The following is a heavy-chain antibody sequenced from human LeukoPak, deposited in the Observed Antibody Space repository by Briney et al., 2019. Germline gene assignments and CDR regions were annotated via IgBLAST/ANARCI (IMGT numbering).Heavy chain of an antibody. Sequence: SETLSLTCAVSDYSISSGYYWGWIRQPPGKGLEWIGSIYHSGNTYYNPSLKSRFTISIDTSKNQSFLKVNSVTAADTATYYCARQGNGYSRVDYWGQGTLVTVSS. CDR3: ARQGNGYSRVDY. D-gene: IGHD5-24*01. CDR2: IYHSGNT. V-gene: IGHV4-38-2*01. J-gene: IGHJ4*02. CDR1: DYSISSGYY.